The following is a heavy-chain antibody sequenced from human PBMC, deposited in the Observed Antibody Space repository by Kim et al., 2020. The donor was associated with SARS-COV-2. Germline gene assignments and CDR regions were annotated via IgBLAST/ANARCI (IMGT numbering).Heavy chain of an antibody. V-gene: IGHV4-34*01. Sequence: RVTISVDTSKNQFSLKLSSVTAADTAVYYCARGLKGPHYCGGDFYYNFDYWGQGTLVTVSS. CDR3: ARGLKGPHYCGGDFYYNFDY. J-gene: IGHJ4*02. D-gene: IGHD2-21*02.